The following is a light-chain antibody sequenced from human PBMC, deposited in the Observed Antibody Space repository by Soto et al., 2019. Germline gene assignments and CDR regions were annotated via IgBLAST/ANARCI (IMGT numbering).Light chain of an antibody. CDR2: GAS. J-gene: IGKJ4*01. V-gene: IGKV3-15*01. Sequence: EIVMTQSPATLSVSPGEXATLSCRASQSVGRNLAWYQQKPGQAPRLLIYGASTRATGIPARFSGSGSGTEFTLTISSLQSEDFAIYSCQQYNHWPPLTFGGGTKVEIK. CDR3: QQYNHWPPLT. CDR1: QSVGRN.